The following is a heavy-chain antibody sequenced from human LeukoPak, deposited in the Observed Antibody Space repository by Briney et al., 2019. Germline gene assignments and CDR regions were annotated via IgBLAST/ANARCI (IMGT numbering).Heavy chain of an antibody. V-gene: IGHV3-23*01. CDR2: ISESGDDT. Sequence: GGSLRLSCAASGFTFTNFAMNWVRQAPGKGLEWVSSISESGDDTAYADSVKGRFTISRDNSKNTLYLQMNSLRAEDTAVYYCARTSSIDYWGQGTLATVSS. D-gene: IGHD1-14*01. CDR1: GFTFTNFA. CDR3: ARTSSIDY. J-gene: IGHJ4*02.